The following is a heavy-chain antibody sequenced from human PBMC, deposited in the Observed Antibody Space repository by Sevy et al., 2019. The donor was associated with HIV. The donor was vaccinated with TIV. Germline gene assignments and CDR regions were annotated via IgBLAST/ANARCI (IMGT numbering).Heavy chain of an antibody. CDR1: GGSISSYY. D-gene: IGHD5-18*01. V-gene: IGHV4-59*01. Sequence: SESLSLTCTVSGGSISSYYWSWIRQPPGKGLEWIAYIYYSGSTNYNPSLKSRVTISVDTSKNQFSLKLSSVTAADTAVYYCARHYPVPGYSYGRGAFDIWGQGTMVTVSS. CDR3: ARHYPVPGYSYGRGAFDI. CDR2: IYYSGST. J-gene: IGHJ3*02.